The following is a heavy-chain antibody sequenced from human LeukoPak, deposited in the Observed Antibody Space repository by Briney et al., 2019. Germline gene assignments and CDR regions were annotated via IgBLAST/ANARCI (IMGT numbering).Heavy chain of an antibody. CDR3: ARDGSYGDYVFEEFYFDY. CDR2: IIPIFGTA. V-gene: IGHV1-69*13. D-gene: IGHD4-17*01. J-gene: IGHJ4*02. CDR1: GGTFSSYA. Sequence: SVKVSCTASGGTFSSYAISWVRQAPGQGLEWMGGIIPIFGTANYAQKSQGRVTITADESTSTAYMELSSLRSEDTAVYYCARDGSYGDYVFEEFYFDYWGQGTLVTVSS.